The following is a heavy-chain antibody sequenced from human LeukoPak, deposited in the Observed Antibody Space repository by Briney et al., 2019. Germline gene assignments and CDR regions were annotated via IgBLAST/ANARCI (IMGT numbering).Heavy chain of an antibody. CDR3: ARDSGSLGYDSSSNWFDP. Sequence: SQTLSLTCTVSGGSISSGGYYWSWIRQHPGKGLEWIGYIYYSGSTYYNPSLKSRVTISVDTSKTQFSLKLSSVTAADTAVYYCARDSGSLGYDSSSNWFDPWGQGTLVTVSS. D-gene: IGHD3-22*01. CDR1: GGSISSGGYY. J-gene: IGHJ5*02. V-gene: IGHV4-31*03. CDR2: IYYSGST.